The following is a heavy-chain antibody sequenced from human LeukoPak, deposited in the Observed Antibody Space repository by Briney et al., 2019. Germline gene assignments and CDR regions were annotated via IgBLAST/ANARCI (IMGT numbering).Heavy chain of an antibody. CDR2: INPSGGST. D-gene: IGHD1-26*01. V-gene: IGHV1-46*01. J-gene: IGHJ4*02. Sequence: GASVKVSCKASGYTFTSYYMHWVRQAPGQGLEWVGIINPSGGSTSYAQKFQGRVTMTRDMSTSTVYMELSSLRSEDTAVYYCARESSVGAIDYWGQGTLVTVSS. CDR1: GYTFTSYY. CDR3: ARESSVGAIDY.